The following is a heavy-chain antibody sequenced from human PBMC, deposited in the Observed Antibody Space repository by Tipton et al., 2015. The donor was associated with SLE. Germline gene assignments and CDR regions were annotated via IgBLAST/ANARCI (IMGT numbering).Heavy chain of an antibody. CDR1: GGSISSHY. J-gene: IGHJ6*03. CDR2: IYYSGST. D-gene: IGHD1-26*01. Sequence: TLSLTCTVSGGSISSHYWSWIRQPPGKGLEWIGYIYYSGSTNYNPSLKSRVTISVDTSKNQFSLKLSSVTAAGTAVYYCARDPSWEAVYYMDVWGKGTTVTVSS. V-gene: IGHV4-59*11. CDR3: ARDPSWEAVYYMDV.